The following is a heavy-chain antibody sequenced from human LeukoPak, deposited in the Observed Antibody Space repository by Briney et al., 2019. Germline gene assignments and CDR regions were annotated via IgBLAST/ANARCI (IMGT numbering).Heavy chain of an antibody. D-gene: IGHD6-13*01. V-gene: IGHV4-34*01. CDR3: ARPRTAAGPDAFDI. J-gene: IGHJ3*02. Sequence: SETLSLTCAVYGGSFSGYYWSWIRQPPGRGLEWIGEINHSGSTNYNPSLKSRVTISVDTSKNQFSLKLSSVTAADTAVYYCARPRTAAGPDAFDIWGQGTMVTVSS. CDR1: GGSFSGYY. CDR2: INHSGST.